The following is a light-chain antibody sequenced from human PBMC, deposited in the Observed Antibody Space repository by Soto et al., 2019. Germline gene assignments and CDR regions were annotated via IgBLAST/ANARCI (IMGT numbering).Light chain of an antibody. CDR3: QQNYINPRT. J-gene: IGKJ3*01. Sequence: DIQMTQSPSSLSASVGDSVTITCRASESISFYLNWYQQKPGQAPKVLIYAASTLHRGVPSRFSGVGSGTNFTLTTSSLQPEDFATYYCQQNYINPRTFGPGTKVDIK. CDR2: AAS. CDR1: ESISFY. V-gene: IGKV1-39*01.